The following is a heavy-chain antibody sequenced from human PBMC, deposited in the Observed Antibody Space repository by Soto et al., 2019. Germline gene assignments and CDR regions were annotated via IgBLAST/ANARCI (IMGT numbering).Heavy chain of an antibody. V-gene: IGHV3-23*01. Sequence: EVQLLESGGGLVQPGGSLRLSCAASGFTFSSYAMSWVGQAPGKGLEWASAISGSGGSTYYADSVKGRFTISRDNSKNTLYLQMNSLRAEDTAVYYCAKADTAMVTRWSYYYYGMDVWGQGTTVTVSS. D-gene: IGHD5-18*01. CDR1: GFTFSSYA. CDR3: AKADTAMVTRWSYYYYGMDV. CDR2: ISGSGGST. J-gene: IGHJ6*02.